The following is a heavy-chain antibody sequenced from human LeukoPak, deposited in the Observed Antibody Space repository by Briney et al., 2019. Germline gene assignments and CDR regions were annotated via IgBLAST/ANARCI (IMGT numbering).Heavy chain of an antibody. Sequence: GGSLRLSCAASGFPFSTYGMNWVRQAPGKGLEWVAFIYFDGSIKYYADSVQGRVTISRDNSKNTLYLQMNSLTVDDTAVYFCAKDRVPTFPDAFDVWGQGTMVTVSS. V-gene: IGHV3-30*02. CDR3: AKDRVPTFPDAFDV. CDR2: IYFDGSIK. CDR1: GFPFSTYG. D-gene: IGHD5-12*01. J-gene: IGHJ3*01.